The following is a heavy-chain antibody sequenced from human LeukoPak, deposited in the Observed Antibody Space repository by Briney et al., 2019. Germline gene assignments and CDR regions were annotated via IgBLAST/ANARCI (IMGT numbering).Heavy chain of an antibody. CDR3: ARDQAYSFDY. D-gene: IGHD4-11*01. Sequence: GGSLRLSCAAPGFTFSSYAMTWVRQAPGKGLEWVSVISGTGDSTYYADSVKGRFTISRDNAKNSLYLQMDSLRAEDTAVYYCARDQAYSFDYWGQGTLVTVSS. CDR1: GFTFSSYA. CDR2: ISGTGDST. J-gene: IGHJ4*02. V-gene: IGHV3-23*01.